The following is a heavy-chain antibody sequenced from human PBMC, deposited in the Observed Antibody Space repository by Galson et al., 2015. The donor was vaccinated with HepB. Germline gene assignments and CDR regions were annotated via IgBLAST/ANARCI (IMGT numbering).Heavy chain of an antibody. CDR1: GFTFRNYA. Sequence: SLRLSCAASGFTFRNYAMSWVRQAPGKGLECVSAISRGGDTSDYADSVKGRFTVSRDSSTNTLYLQTNGLRADDTAIYYCVRGTTAPDYWGQGTLVTVSS. J-gene: IGHJ4*02. V-gene: IGHV3-23*01. CDR2: ISRGGDTS. D-gene: IGHD2/OR15-2a*01. CDR3: VRGTTAPDY.